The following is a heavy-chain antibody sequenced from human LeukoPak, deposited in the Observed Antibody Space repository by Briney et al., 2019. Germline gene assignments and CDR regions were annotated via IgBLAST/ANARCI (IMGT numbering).Heavy chain of an antibody. CDR1: GFTFSSYG. D-gene: IGHD3-3*01. Sequence: GGSLRLSCAASGFTFSSYGMNWVRQAPGKGLEWVSGIGPSGAKTYYADSVKGRFTISRDNPKNTVYLQMNSLRAEDTAIYYCARDERLLSFLKWGQGTLVTVSS. J-gene: IGHJ4*02. CDR3: ARDERLLSFLK. V-gene: IGHV3-23*01. CDR2: IGPSGAKT.